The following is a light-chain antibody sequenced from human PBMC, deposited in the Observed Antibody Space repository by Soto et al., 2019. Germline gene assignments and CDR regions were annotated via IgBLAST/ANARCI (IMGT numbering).Light chain of an antibody. V-gene: IGKV3-20*01. J-gene: IGKJ1*01. CDR2: GAS. CDR3: QYYDSFRT. CDR1: QRVDSTY. Sequence: RPSPGTLSLSPGARVTHSCRASQRVDSTYLTWYQQKPGHAPSLLIYGASGRATGIPDRFSGSGSGTDFTLTISRLAHEDSAVYFCQYYDSFRTFGQGTKVDIK.